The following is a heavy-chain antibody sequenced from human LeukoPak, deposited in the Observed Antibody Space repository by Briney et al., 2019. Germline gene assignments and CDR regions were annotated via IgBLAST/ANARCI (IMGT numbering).Heavy chain of an antibody. J-gene: IGHJ6*03. CDR3: AREFLSYYGSGRYGYYYYMDV. D-gene: IGHD3-10*01. V-gene: IGHV1-46*01. Sequence: ASVKVSCKASGYTFSIYYLHWVRQAPGQGLEWMGIINPSGGSTTYAQKFRGRVTMTRDTSTSTVYMELSSLRSEDTAVYYCAREFLSYYGSGRYGYYYYMDVWGKGTTVTISS. CDR2: INPSGGST. CDR1: GYTFSIYY.